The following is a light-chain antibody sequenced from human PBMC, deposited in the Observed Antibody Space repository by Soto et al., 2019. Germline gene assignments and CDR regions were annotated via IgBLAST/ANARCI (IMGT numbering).Light chain of an antibody. CDR2: RNN. CDR1: SSNIGSNS. CDR3: AAWDDSLSGRV. Sequence: QSVLTQPPSASGTPGQRVTISCSGSSSNIGSNSVYWYQQLPGTAPKLLIYRNNQRPSGVPDRFPGSKSGTSASLAISGLRSEDEADYYCAAWDDSLSGRVFGGGTKVTVL. V-gene: IGLV1-47*01. J-gene: IGLJ3*02.